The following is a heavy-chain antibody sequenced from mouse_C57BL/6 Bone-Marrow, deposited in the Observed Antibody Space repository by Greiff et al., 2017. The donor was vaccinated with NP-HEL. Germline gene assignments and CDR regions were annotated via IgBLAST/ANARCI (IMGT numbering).Heavy chain of an antibody. CDR3: TRRGRYYGSSYFDY. D-gene: IGHD1-1*01. CDR2: IDPETGGT. Sequence: QVQLQQSGAELVRPGASVTLSCKASGYTFTDYEMHWVKQTPVHGLEWIGAIDPETGGTAYNQKFKGKAILTADKSSSTAYMELRSLTSEDSAVYYCTRRGRYYGSSYFDYWGQGTTLTVSS. J-gene: IGHJ2*01. V-gene: IGHV1-15*01. CDR1: GYTFTDYE.